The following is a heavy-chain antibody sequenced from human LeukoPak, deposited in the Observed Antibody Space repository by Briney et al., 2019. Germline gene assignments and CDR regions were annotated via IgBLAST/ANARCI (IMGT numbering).Heavy chain of an antibody. Sequence: SETLSLTCTVSGGSISSSYWSWIRQPPGKGLEWIGFIHYSGSTNYNLSLKSRVTISVDTSKNQFSLKLSSVSAADTAVYYCARRSSTSPNWFDPWGQGTLVTVSS. D-gene: IGHD2-2*01. V-gene: IGHV4-59*01. J-gene: IGHJ5*02. CDR2: IHYSGST. CDR3: ARRSSTSPNWFDP. CDR1: GGSISSSY.